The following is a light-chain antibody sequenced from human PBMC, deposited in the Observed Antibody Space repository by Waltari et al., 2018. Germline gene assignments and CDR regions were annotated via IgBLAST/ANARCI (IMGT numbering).Light chain of an antibody. V-gene: IGKV1-5*03. CDR1: QSISSW. CDR2: KAS. Sequence: DIQITQSPSTLSASVGDRVTITCRASQSISSWLAWYQPKPGKDPKLLIYKASSLESGVPSRFSGSGSGTEFTLTISSLQPDDFATYYCQQYNSYSGTFGQGTKLEIK. J-gene: IGKJ2*01. CDR3: QQYNSYSGT.